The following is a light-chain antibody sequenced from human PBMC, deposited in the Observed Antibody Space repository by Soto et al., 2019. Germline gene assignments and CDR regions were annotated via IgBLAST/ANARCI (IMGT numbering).Light chain of an antibody. CDR1: QSISSSY. J-gene: IGKJ2*01. CDR2: GAS. CDR3: QQYGSSSYT. V-gene: IGKV3-20*01. Sequence: EIVLTQSPGTLSLSPGERATLSCRASQSISSSYLAWYQQKPGQAPRLLIYGASNRATGIPDRFSGSGSATDFTPAINRLEPEDFAVYYCQQYGSSSYTFGQGTKLDIK.